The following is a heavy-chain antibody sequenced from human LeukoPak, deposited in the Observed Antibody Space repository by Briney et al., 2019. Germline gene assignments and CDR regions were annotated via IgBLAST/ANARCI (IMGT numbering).Heavy chain of an antibody. V-gene: IGHV3-21*01. CDR2: ISSSSDYI. CDR1: GFTFSSYS. D-gene: IGHD1-26*01. Sequence: GGSQRLSCAASGFTFSSYSMNWVRQAPGKGLEWVSSISSSSDYIYYADSVKGRLTTSRDNAKNSLYLQMNSLRAEDTAVYYCARGHSGSYQRTDAFDIWGQGTMVTVSS. CDR3: ARGHSGSYQRTDAFDI. J-gene: IGHJ3*02.